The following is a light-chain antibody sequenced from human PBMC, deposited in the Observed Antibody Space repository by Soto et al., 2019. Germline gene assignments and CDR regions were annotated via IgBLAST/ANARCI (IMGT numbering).Light chain of an antibody. CDR3: QQYGSSPPT. J-gene: IGKJ1*01. CDR1: QSVSSSY. CDR2: GAS. Sequence: EIVLTQSPGTLSLSPGERATLSCRASQSVSSSYLAWYQQKPGQAPRLLIYGASSRATGIPDRFSGSGSGTDFTLTISRLEPEDVAVYYCQQYGSSPPTLGQGTKVDIK. V-gene: IGKV3-20*01.